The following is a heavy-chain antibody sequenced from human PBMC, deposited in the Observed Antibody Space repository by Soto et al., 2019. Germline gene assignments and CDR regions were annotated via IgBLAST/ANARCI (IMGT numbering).Heavy chain of an antibody. CDR1: GGSISSSSYY. Sequence: PSETLSLTCTVSGGSISSSSYYWGWIRQPPGKGLEWIGSIYYSGSTYYNPSLKGRVTISVDTSKNQFSLKLSSVTAADTAVYYCARQEFPDPYCGGDCYTIWAFDIWGQGTMVTVSS. J-gene: IGHJ3*02. V-gene: IGHV4-39*01. D-gene: IGHD2-21*01. CDR2: IYYSGST. CDR3: ARQEFPDPYCGGDCYTIWAFDI.